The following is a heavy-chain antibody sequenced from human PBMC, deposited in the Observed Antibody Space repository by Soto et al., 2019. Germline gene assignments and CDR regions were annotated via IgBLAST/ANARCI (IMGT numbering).Heavy chain of an antibody. CDR2: ISAYNGNT. V-gene: IGHV1-18*01. CDR3: ARDMDMTTVVTTLMGFYYGMDV. CDR1: GYTFTSYG. J-gene: IGHJ6*02. D-gene: IGHD4-17*01. Sequence: GASVKVSCKASGYTFTSYGISWVRQAPGQGLEWMGWISAYNGNTNYAQKLQGRVTMTTDTSTSTAYMELRSLRSDDTAVYYCARDMDMTTVVTTLMGFYYGMDVWGQGTTVTVSS.